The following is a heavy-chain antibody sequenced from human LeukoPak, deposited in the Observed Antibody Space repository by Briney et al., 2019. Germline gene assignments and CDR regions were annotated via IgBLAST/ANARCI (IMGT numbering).Heavy chain of an antibody. Sequence: GSPRLSCAASGFTFSSYSMNWVRQAPGKGLEWVSSISSSSTYIYYADSVKGRFTISRDNAKNSLYLQMNSLRAEDTAVYYCARGQSESGYFDYWGQGTLVTVSS. D-gene: IGHD1-26*01. CDR1: GFTFSSYS. CDR3: ARGQSESGYFDY. CDR2: ISSSSTYI. V-gene: IGHV3-21*01. J-gene: IGHJ4*02.